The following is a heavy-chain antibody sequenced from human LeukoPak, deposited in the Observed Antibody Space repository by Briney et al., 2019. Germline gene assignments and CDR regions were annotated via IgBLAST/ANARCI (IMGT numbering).Heavy chain of an antibody. D-gene: IGHD2-8*01. J-gene: IGHJ6*03. V-gene: IGHV1-2*02. CDR2: INPDGDVT. Sequence: ASVKVSCKASGYSFTGYYIHWVRQAPEQGLEWMGWINPDGDVTKSAQKFQGRVTMTTDKSINTVFMELSGLTSDDTALYYCARGPNHYYYMDFWGKGTTVSVSS. CDR3: ARGPNHYYYMDF. CDR1: GYSFTGYY.